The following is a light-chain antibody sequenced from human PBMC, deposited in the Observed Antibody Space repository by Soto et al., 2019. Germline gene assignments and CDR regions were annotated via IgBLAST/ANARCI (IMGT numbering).Light chain of an antibody. Sequence: DIQMTQSPSTLSASVGDRVTLTCRASQSISSWLAWYQQKPGEAPKLLIYHAYSLESGVPSRFSGSESGTEFTLTINSLQPDDFATYYCQQYNSYPWTFGQGTKVEIK. V-gene: IGKV1-5*01. J-gene: IGKJ1*01. CDR3: QQYNSYPWT. CDR1: QSISSW. CDR2: HAY.